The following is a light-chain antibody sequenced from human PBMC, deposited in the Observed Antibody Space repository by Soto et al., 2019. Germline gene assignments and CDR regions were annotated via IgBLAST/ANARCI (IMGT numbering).Light chain of an antibody. Sequence: QSALTQPASVSGSPGQSITISCTGTSSDVGGYNYVSWYQQHSGKAPKLMIYDVSNRPSGVSNRFSGSKSGNTASLTISGLQAEDEADYYCGSYASSSTHYVFGTGTKLTVL. V-gene: IGLV2-14*01. CDR2: DVS. CDR1: SSDVGGYNY. J-gene: IGLJ1*01. CDR3: GSYASSSTHYV.